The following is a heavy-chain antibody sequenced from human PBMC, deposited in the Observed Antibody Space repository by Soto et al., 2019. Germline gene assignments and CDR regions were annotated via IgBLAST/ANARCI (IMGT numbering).Heavy chain of an antibody. CDR2: INPSGGSS. Sequence: QVQLVQSGAEVKKPGASVKVSCKASGYTFTSYYMHWVRQAPGQGLEWMGIINPSGGSSSYAQKFQVRVSMARDTSTSTVYRELSSLRSEDTAVYYCARGITTTVVGGDFAYWGQGTLVTVSS. D-gene: IGHD4-17*01. J-gene: IGHJ4*02. V-gene: IGHV1-46*01. CDR1: GYTFTSYY. CDR3: ARGITTTVVGGDFAY.